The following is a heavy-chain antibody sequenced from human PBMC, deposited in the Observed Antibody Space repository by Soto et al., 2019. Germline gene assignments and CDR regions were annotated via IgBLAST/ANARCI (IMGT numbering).Heavy chain of an antibody. CDR1: GGSISSGGYY. Sequence: SETLSLTCTVSGGSISSGGYYWSWIRQHPGKGLEWIGYIYYSGSTYYDPSLKSRVTISVDMSKNQFSLKLSSVTAADTAVYYCASCTDFWSGYYCRAFDIWGQGTMVTVSS. V-gene: IGHV4-31*03. D-gene: IGHD3-3*01. J-gene: IGHJ3*02. CDR2: IYYSGST. CDR3: ASCTDFWSGYYCRAFDI.